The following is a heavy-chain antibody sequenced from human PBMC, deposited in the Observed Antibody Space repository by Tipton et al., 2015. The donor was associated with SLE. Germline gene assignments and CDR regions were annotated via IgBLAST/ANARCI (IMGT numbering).Heavy chain of an antibody. CDR2: IYSGGST. CDR3: ARGRYSYGYYFDY. Sequence: SLRLSCAASGFTVSSNYMSWVRQAPGKGLEWVSVIYSGGSTYYADSVKGRFTISRDNSKNTLYLQMNSLTAEDTAVYYCARGRYSYGYYFDYWGQGTLVTVSS. J-gene: IGHJ4*02. V-gene: IGHV3-66*02. CDR1: GFTVSSNY. D-gene: IGHD5-18*01.